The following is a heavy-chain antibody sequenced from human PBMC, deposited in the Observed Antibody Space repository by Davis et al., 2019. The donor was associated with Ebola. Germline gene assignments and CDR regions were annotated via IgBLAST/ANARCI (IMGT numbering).Heavy chain of an antibody. CDR3: ANSGRGSYGGSVYYFDY. J-gene: IGHJ4*02. CDR1: GGSISSGSYY. CDR2: IYYSGSS. Sequence: PSETLSLTCTVSGGSISSGSYYWSWIRQHPEKGLEWIGYIYYSGSSYYNPSLKSRVTISVDTSKNQLSLTLSSVTAADTAKYYCANSGRGSYGGSVYYFDYWGQGTPVTVSS. V-gene: IGHV4-31*03. D-gene: IGHD1-26*01.